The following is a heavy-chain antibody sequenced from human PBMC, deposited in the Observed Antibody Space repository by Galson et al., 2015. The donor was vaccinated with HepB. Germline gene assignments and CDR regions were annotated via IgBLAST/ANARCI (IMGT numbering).Heavy chain of an antibody. D-gene: IGHD2-15*01. CDR2: IIPVFGLP. Sequence: SVKVSCKASGGTFNSFSISWVRQAPGQGLEWMAGIIPVFGLPKYAQKFQGRVTISADESSSTAYMELSSLTSEDTAVYYCARDAFRGSGKWEDQFYHNGMDVWGQGTTVTVSS. CDR1: GGTFNSFS. CDR3: ARDAFRGSGKWEDQFYHNGMDV. V-gene: IGHV1-69*13. J-gene: IGHJ6*02.